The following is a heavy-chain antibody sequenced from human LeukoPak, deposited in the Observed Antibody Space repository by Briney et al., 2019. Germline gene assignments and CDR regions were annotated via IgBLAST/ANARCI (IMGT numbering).Heavy chain of an antibody. V-gene: IGHV4-30-2*01. CDR1: GGSISSRGYS. CDR2: IYHSGST. Sequence: PSQTLSLTCAVSGGSISSRGYSWSWIRQPPGKGLEWIGYIYHSGSTYYNPSLKSRVTISVDRSKNQFSLKLSSVTAADTAVYYCARDGGYCSGGSCYYNWFDPWGQGTLVTVSS. D-gene: IGHD2-15*01. CDR3: ARDGGYCSGGSCYYNWFDP. J-gene: IGHJ5*02.